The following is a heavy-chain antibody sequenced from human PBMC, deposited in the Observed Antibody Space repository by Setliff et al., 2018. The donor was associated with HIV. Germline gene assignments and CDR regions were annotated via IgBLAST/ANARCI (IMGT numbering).Heavy chain of an antibody. D-gene: IGHD2-21*02. V-gene: IGHV4-31*03. J-gene: IGHJ6*02. Sequence: PSETLSLTCTLSGGSISSGAYYWTWIRQHPGKGLEWIGYIYYSGGTYYNPSLKSRLTISLDTSSNQFSLRLNSVTAADTAVYYCTRDRSDFHYHGMDVWGQGTTVTVSS. CDR3: TRDRSDFHYHGMDV. CDR2: IYYSGGT. CDR1: GGSISSGAYY.